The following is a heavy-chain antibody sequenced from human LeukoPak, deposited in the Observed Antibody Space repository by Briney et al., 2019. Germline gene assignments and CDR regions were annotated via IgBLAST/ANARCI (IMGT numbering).Heavy chain of an antibody. D-gene: IGHD3-10*01. CDR1: GFTFSSYW. CDR2: INTDGSST. Sequence: GGSLRLSCAASGFTFSSYWMHWVRQAPGKGLVWVSRINTDGSSTTYADSVEGRFTISRDNAENTLYLQMTSLRAEDTAVYYCARDGSGNYVYNWFDPWGQGTLVTVSS. CDR3: ARDGSGNYVYNWFDP. J-gene: IGHJ5*02. V-gene: IGHV3-74*01.